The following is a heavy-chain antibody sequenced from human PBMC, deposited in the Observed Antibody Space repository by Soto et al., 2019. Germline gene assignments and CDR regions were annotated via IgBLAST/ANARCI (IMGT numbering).Heavy chain of an antibody. J-gene: IGHJ4*02. CDR2: IIPIFGTT. CDR1: GGTFSNYA. CDR3: ARVSSSWYKDYFDY. V-gene: IGHV1-69*12. D-gene: IGHD6-13*01. Sequence: QVQLVQSGAEVKKPGSSVKVSCKASGGTFSNYAISWVRQAPGQGLEWMGGIIPIFGTTNYAQRFQGRVNITADESTSTAYMELSSLRSEDTAVYYCARVSSSWYKDYFDYWGQGTLVTVYS.